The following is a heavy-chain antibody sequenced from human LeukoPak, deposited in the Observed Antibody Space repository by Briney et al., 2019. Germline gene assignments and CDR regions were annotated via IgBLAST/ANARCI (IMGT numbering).Heavy chain of an antibody. D-gene: IGHD5-18*01. CDR1: GGSIRSSSYY. Sequence: SETLSLTCTVSGGSIRSSSYYWGWIRQPPGKGLEWIGEINHSGSTNYNPSLKSRVTISVDTSKNQFSLKLSSVTAADTAVYYCARHRVVGNTAMVYYYYYYMDVWGKGTTVTISS. CDR3: ARHRVVGNTAMVYYYYYYMDV. J-gene: IGHJ6*03. CDR2: INHSGST. V-gene: IGHV4-39*01.